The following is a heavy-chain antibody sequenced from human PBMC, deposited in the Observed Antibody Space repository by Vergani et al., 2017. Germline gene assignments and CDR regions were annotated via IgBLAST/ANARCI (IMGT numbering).Heavy chain of an antibody. Sequence: EVQLLQSEGAVVQPGGSLRLSCVASGFTFSSHAMSWVRQGHGQGLECVLSIKNTGDSTHYANSVKGRFTISRDNSKNTLYLQMNSLRVEDTAVYYCGRGSDNYNWGQGTLVTVSS. D-gene: IGHD5-24*01. CDR1: GFTFSSHA. V-gene: IGHV3-23*01. J-gene: IGHJ4*02. CDR3: GRGSDNYN. CDR2: IKNTGDST.